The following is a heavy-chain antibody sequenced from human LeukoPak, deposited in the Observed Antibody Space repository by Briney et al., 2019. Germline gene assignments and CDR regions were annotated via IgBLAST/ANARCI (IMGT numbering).Heavy chain of an antibody. D-gene: IGHD4-11*01. CDR2: INWSGGST. CDR1: GFTFDDYG. J-gene: IGHJ4*02. V-gene: IGHV3-20*01. Sequence: GSLRLSCAVSGFTFDDYGMSWVRQAPGKGLEWVAGINWSGGSTAYADSVKGRFTISRDNAKNSLYLQMNSLRVEDTALYHCARGVYSNADYFDYWGQGTLVTVSS. CDR3: ARGVYSNADYFDY.